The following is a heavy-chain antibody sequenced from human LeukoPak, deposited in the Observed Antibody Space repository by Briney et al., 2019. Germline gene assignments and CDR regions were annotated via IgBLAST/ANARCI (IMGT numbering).Heavy chain of an antibody. D-gene: IGHD5-12*01. CDR1: GYSISSGYY. CDR2: IYHNGST. J-gene: IGHJ4*02. V-gene: IGHV4-38-2*01. CDR3: AGQVATITPRY. Sequence: SETLSLTCAVSGYSISSGYYWGWIRQPPGKGLEWIGSIYHNGSTYYNPSLKSRVTISVDTSKNQFSLKLSSVTAADTAVYYCAGQVATITPRYWGQGTLVTVSS.